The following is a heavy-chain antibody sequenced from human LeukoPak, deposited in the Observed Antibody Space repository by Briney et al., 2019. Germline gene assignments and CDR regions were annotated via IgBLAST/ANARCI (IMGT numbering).Heavy chain of an antibody. CDR3: ANRPSGTFDY. J-gene: IGHJ4*02. CDR2: ISYDGSNK. V-gene: IGHV3-30-3*01. Sequence: PGGSLRLSCAASGFTFSSYAMHWVRQAPGKGLEWVAVISYDGSNKYYADSVKGRFTISRDNSKNTLYLQMNSLRAEDTAVYYCANRPSGTFDYWGQGTLVTVSS. CDR1: GFTFSSYA. D-gene: IGHD3-3*01.